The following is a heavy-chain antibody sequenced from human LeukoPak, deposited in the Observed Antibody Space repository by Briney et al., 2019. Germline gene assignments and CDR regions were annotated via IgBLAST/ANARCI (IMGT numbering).Heavy chain of an antibody. J-gene: IGHJ4*02. V-gene: IGHV4-39*01. D-gene: IGHD4-23*01. CDR1: GGSISSSSYY. CDR2: IYYSGTT. CDR3: ARLSTVVNWSDY. Sequence: PSETLSLTCTVSGGSISSSSYYWDWIRQPPGKGLEWIGTIYYSGTTYYNPSLKSRVTISVDTSRNQFSLKLSSVTATDTAVYYCARLSTVVNWSDYWGQGTLVTVSS.